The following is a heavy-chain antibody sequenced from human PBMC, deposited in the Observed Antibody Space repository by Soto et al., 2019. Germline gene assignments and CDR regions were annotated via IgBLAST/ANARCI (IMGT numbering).Heavy chain of an antibody. J-gene: IGHJ4*02. CDR1: EFTVSGNY. D-gene: IGHD6-6*01. CDR3: PSTRGSSYDY. CDR2: IYNGGGT. V-gene: IGHV3-53*02. Sequence: EVQLVETGGGLIQPGGSLRLSCADSEFTVSGNYMSWVRQAPGKGLEWVSVIYNGGGTYYADSVKGRFTISRDNSKNTLYLQMNSLRAEDMGVYYCPSTRGSSYDYWGQGTLVTVSS.